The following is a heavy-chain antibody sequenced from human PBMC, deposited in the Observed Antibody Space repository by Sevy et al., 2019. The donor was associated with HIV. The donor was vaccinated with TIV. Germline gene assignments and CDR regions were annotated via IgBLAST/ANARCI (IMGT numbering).Heavy chain of an antibody. CDR2: IKQDGSEK. Sequence: GGSLRLSCSASGFTFSDYTMHWVRQAPGKGLEWVANIKQDGSEKDYVDSGKGRFTISRDNAKNSLYLQMKSLRAEDTAVYYCARLRGGYDFDYWGQGTQVTVSS. CDR3: ARLRGGYDFDY. V-gene: IGHV3-7*01. D-gene: IGHD5-12*01. J-gene: IGHJ4*02. CDR1: GFTFSDYT.